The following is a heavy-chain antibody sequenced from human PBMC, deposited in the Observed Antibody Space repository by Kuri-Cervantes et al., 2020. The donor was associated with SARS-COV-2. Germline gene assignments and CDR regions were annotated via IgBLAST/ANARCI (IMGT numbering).Heavy chain of an antibody. Sequence: GESLKISCAASGFTFSSYGMHWVRQAPGKGLEWVAVISYDGSNKYYADSVKGRFTISRDNSKNTLYLQMNSLRAEDTAVYYCAKDVRGWDWDAFDIWGQGTMVTRLL. CDR3: AKDVRGWDWDAFDI. CDR1: GFTFSSYG. V-gene: IGHV3-30*18. J-gene: IGHJ3*02. D-gene: IGHD3/OR15-3a*01. CDR2: ISYDGSNK.